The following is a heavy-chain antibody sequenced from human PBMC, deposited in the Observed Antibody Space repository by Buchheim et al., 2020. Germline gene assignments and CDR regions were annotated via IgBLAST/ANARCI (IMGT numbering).Heavy chain of an antibody. CDR1: GGSFSGYY. D-gene: IGHD4-11*01. J-gene: IGHJ4*02. Sequence: QVQLQQWGAGLLKPSETLSLTCAVYGGSFSGYYWSWIRQPPGKGLEWIGEINHSGSTNYNPSLKSRVTISVGTSKNQFSLKLSSVTAADTAVYYCARGLRDYRRENFDYWGQGTL. CDR2: INHSGST. CDR3: ARGLRDYRRENFDY. V-gene: IGHV4-34*01.